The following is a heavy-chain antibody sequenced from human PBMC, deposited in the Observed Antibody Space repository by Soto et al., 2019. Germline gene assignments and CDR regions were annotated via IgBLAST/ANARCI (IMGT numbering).Heavy chain of an antibody. CDR2: IYSGGET. J-gene: IGHJ6*03. CDR1: GFTFSSYA. V-gene: IGHV3-66*04. D-gene: IGHD2-15*01. CDR3: ARRGLRGHYMDV. Sequence: AGSLRLSCAASGFTFSSYAINWVRQAPGTGLEWVSSIYSGGETYYTDSVKGRFVVSRDNSENTLYLQMNSLRAEDTAVYFCARRGLRGHYMDVWGKGTTVTVSS.